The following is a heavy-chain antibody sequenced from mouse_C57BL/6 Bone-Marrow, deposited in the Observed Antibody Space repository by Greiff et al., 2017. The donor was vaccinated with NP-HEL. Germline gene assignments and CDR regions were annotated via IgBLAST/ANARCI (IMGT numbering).Heavy chain of an antibody. J-gene: IGHJ4*01. D-gene: IGHD1-1*01. CDR1: GFNIKDDY. CDR3: TPYYYGSSQYYFDY. V-gene: IGHV14-4*01. CDR2: IDPENGDT. Sequence: VQLKQSGAELVRPGASVKLSCTASGFNIKDDYMHWVKQRPEQGLEWIGWIDPENGDTEYASKFQGKATITADTSSNTAYLQLSSLTSEDTAVYYCTPYYYGSSQYYFDYWGQGTSVTVSS.